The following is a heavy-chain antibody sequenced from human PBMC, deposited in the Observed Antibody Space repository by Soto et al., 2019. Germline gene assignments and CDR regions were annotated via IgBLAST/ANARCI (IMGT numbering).Heavy chain of an antibody. CDR3: ARGSVRYYYDSSGTGYYYSMDV. V-gene: IGHV1-8*01. CDR1: GYTFTSYD. CDR2: MNPNSGNT. Sequence: QVQLVQSGAEVKKPGASVKVSCKASGYTFTSYDINWVRQATGQGLEWMGWMNPNSGNTGYAQKSQCRVNMTRSTSISKAYMELSSLRSEDTAVYYCARGSVRYYYDSSGTGYYYSMDVWGQGTTVTVSS. D-gene: IGHD3-22*01. J-gene: IGHJ6*02.